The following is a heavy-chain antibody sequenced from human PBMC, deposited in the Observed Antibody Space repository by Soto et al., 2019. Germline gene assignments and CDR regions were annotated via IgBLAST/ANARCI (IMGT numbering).Heavy chain of an antibody. CDR2: ITPIFATA. Sequence: QVQLVQSGAEGKRPGSSVKGSCKAYGGNFSSSAFNWGRQAPGHGLEWMGAITPIFATANYAQRFQGRLTISADASTTTVYRDLRSVNFDDTFVHDCARPAASGLYWGQGSLVAV. D-gene: IGHD6-13*01. CDR1: GGNFSSSA. CDR3: ARPAASGLY. V-gene: IGHV1-69*01. J-gene: IGHJ4*02.